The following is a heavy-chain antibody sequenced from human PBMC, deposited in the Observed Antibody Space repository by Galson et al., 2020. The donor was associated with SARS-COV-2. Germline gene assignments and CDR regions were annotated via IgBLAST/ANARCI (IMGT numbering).Heavy chain of an antibody. CDR2: ISNDGSNR. V-gene: IGHV3-30-3*01. D-gene: IGHD3-10*01. J-gene: IGHJ4*02. CDR1: GFTFSSYA. Sequence: GESLKISCAASGFTFSSYAMNWVRQAPGKGLEWVAVISNDGSNRYYADSVTGRFTISRDNSKNTLFLQMNSLRVEDTAVYYCARGPRFGELLSPFDSWGQGTLVTVSS. CDR3: ARGPRFGELLSPFDS.